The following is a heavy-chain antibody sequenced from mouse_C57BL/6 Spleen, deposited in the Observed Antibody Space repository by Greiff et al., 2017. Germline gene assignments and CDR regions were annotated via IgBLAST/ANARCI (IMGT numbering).Heavy chain of an antibody. CDR2: ISGGGGNT. CDR3: ARRWDYVGFDY. D-gene: IGHD2-4*01. V-gene: IGHV5-9*01. J-gene: IGHJ2*01. Sequence: EVHLVESGGGLVKPGGSLKLSCAASGFTFSSYTMSWVRQTPEQRLEWVATISGGGGNTYYPDSVKGRFTISIDNAKNTLYLQMSSLRSEDTALYYCARRWDYVGFDYWGQGTTLTVSS. CDR1: GFTFSSYT.